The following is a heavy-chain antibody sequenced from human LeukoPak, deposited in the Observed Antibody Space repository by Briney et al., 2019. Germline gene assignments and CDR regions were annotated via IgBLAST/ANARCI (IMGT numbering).Heavy chain of an antibody. D-gene: IGHD1-26*01. CDR1: GYSISSYY. CDR2: IYTSGST. Sequence: PSETLSLTCTVSGYSISSYYWSWIRQPAGKGLEWIGRIYTSGSTNYNPSPKSRVTMSVDTSKNQFSLKLSSVTAADTAVYYCAREDHSGNYDYWGQGTLVAVSS. CDR3: AREDHSGNYDY. V-gene: IGHV4-4*07. J-gene: IGHJ4*02.